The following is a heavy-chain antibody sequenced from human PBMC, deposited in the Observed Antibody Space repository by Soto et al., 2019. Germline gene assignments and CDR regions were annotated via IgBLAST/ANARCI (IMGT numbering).Heavy chain of an antibody. Sequence: GESMTVACMGSGYKVSSWHNFPSYWIAWVRQMPGEGLEWMGIIYPGDSDTRYSPSFQGQVTISADKSINSVYLQWSSLKASDTATYYCARLGFNYDFFSGFYSVHHYYAIDVWGQGTTVT. CDR1: GYKVSSWHNFPSYW. D-gene: IGHD3-3*01. J-gene: IGHJ6*02. V-gene: IGHV5-51*01. CDR3: ARLGFNYDFFSGFYSVHHYYAIDV. CDR2: IYPGDSDT.